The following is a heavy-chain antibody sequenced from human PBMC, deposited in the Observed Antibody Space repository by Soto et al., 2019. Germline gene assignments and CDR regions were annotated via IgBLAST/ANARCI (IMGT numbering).Heavy chain of an antibody. CDR3: ATGSAAADY. V-gene: IGHV3-30*03. CDR2: ISYDGSNK. D-gene: IGHD6-13*01. CDR1: GFTFSSYG. Sequence: SLRLSCAASGFTFSSYGMHWVRQAPGKGLEWVAVISYDGSNKYYADSVKGRFTISRDNSKNTLYLQMNSLRAEDTAVYYCATGSAAADYWGQGTLVTVSS. J-gene: IGHJ4*02.